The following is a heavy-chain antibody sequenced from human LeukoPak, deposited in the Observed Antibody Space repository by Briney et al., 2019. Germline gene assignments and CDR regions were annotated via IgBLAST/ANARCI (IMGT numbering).Heavy chain of an antibody. CDR1: GFTFSSYS. J-gene: IGHJ4*02. D-gene: IGHD1-26*01. CDR3: ARVRDSGSYYFDY. V-gene: IGHV4-34*01. Sequence: PGGSLRLSCAASGFTFSSYSMNWVRQAPGKGLEWVGEINHSGSTNYNPSLKSRVTISVDTSKNQFSLKLSSVTAADTAVYYCARVRDSGSYYFDYWGQGTLVTVSS. CDR2: INHSGST.